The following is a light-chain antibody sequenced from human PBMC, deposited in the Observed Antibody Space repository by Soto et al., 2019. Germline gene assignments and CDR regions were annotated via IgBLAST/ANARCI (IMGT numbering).Light chain of an antibody. V-gene: IGLV2-14*01. Sequence: QSALTQPASVSGSPGQSITISCTGTSSDVGGYNFVSWYQRHPGKAPKLMIYEVSNRPSGVSSRFSGSKSGNTASLTISGLQAEDEADYYCSSYMTSSTLFDVFGTGTKVTVL. CDR3: SSYMTSSTLFDV. CDR1: SSDVGGYNF. J-gene: IGLJ1*01. CDR2: EVS.